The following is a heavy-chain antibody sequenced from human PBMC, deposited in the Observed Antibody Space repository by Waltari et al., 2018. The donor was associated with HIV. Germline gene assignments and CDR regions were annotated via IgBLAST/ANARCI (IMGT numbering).Heavy chain of an antibody. Sequence: QVQLQESGPGLVKPSETLSLTCTVSGGSISSYYWSGIRQPPGKGLEWIGYIYYSGSTNYNPSLKSRVTISVDTSKNQFSLKLSSVTAADTAVYYCARLYCSSTSCYPYWYFDLWGRGTLVTVSS. J-gene: IGHJ2*01. D-gene: IGHD2-2*01. CDR3: ARLYCSSTSCYPYWYFDL. V-gene: IGHV4-59*01. CDR2: IYYSGST. CDR1: GGSISSYY.